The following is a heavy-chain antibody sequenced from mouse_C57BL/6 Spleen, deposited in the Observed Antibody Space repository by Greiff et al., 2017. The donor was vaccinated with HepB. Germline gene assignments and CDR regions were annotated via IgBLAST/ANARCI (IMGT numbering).Heavy chain of an antibody. CDR1: GYTFTSYW. D-gene: IGHD1-1*01. J-gene: IGHJ4*01. CDR3: ARGATTEAMDY. CDR2: IHPNSGST. V-gene: IGHV1-64*01. Sequence: QVQLQQPGAELVKPGASVKLSCKASGYTFTSYWMHWVKQRPGQGLEWIGMIHPNSGSTNYNEKFKSKATLTVDTTASTAYMQLSSLTSEDSAVYFCARGATTEAMDYWGQGTSVTVSS.